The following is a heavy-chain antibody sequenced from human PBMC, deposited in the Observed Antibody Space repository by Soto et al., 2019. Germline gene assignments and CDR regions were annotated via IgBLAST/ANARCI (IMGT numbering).Heavy chain of an antibody. Sequence: ASVKVSCKASGYAFRDYGISWVRQAPGQGPEWMGWISAYNGDINYAQSFQGRLTLTTDTSTSTAYMELRSLRSDDTAVYYCVGDFLHYDVLTGSYSDCFDPWGQGTLVTV. CDR1: GYAFRDYG. CDR2: ISAYNGDI. J-gene: IGHJ5*02. D-gene: IGHD3-9*01. V-gene: IGHV1-18*01. CDR3: VGDFLHYDVLTGSYSDCFDP.